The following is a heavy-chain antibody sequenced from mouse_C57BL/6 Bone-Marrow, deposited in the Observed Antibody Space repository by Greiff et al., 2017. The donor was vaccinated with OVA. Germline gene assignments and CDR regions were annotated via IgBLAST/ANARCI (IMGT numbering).Heavy chain of an antibody. CDR1: GFSFNTYA. J-gene: IGHJ2*01. V-gene: IGHV10-1*01. CDR2: IRSKSNNYAT. D-gene: IGHD3-3*01. CDR3: VRGDGYFDY. Sequence: EVQRVESGGGLVQPKGSLKLSCAASGFSFNTYAMNWVRQAPGKGLEWVARIRSKSNNYATYYADSVKDRFTISRDDSESMLYLQMNNLKTEDTAMYYCVRGDGYFDYWGQGTTLTVSS.